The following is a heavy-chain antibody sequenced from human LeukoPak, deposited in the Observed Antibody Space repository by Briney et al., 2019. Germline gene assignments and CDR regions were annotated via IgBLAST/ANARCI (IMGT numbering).Heavy chain of an antibody. J-gene: IGHJ4*02. D-gene: IGHD6-13*01. CDR1: GYSFTSYW. CDR2: IDPSDSYT. Sequence: GESLKISCKGSGYSFTSYWISWVRQMPGKGLEWMGRIDPSDSYTNYSPSFQGHVTISADKSINTAYPQWSSLKASDTAMYYCARRGTSWIDYWGQGTLVTVSS. CDR3: ARRGTSWIDY. V-gene: IGHV5-10-1*01.